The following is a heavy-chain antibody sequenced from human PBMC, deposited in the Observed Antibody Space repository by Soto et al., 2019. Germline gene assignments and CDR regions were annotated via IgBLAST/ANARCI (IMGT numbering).Heavy chain of an antibody. V-gene: IGHV3-23*01. CDR2: ISGSGGST. D-gene: IGHD1-26*01. J-gene: IGHJ5*02. CDR3: AKGDGWELYTNWFDP. Sequence: EVQLLESGGGLVQPGGSLRLSCAASGFTFSSYAMSWVRQAAGKGLEWVSAISGSGGSTYYADSVKGRFTISRDNSKNTLYLQMNSLRAEDTAVYYCAKGDGWELYTNWFDPWGQGTLVTVSS. CDR1: GFTFSSYA.